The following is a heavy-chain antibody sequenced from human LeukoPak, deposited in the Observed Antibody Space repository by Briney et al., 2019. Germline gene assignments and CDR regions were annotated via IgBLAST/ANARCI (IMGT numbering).Heavy chain of an antibody. CDR2: ISTSSSYI. Sequence: GGSLRLSCAASGFTFSSYTMNWVRQAPGKGLEWVSSISTSSSYIYYADSLKGRFTISRDNAKNTLYLQMNSLRAEDTAVYYCARGGVYSTSAVDYWGQGTLVTVSS. CDR3: ARGGVYSTSAVDY. J-gene: IGHJ4*02. V-gene: IGHV3-21*01. CDR1: GFTFSSYT. D-gene: IGHD6-6*01.